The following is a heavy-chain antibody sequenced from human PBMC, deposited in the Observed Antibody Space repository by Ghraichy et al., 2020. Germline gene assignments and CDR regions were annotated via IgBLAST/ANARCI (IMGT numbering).Heavy chain of an antibody. Sequence: GGSLRLSCAASGVTFSRYWMHWVRQAPGKGLVWVSRINTDGSNTNYADSMKGRFTISRDNAKNTLYLQMNSLRAEDTAVYYCVRDNDSRGQYYVGAFDIWGQGTMVTVSS. V-gene: IGHV3-74*01. D-gene: IGHD3-22*01. CDR2: INTDGSNT. CDR3: VRDNDSRGQYYVGAFDI. J-gene: IGHJ3*02. CDR1: GVTFSRYW.